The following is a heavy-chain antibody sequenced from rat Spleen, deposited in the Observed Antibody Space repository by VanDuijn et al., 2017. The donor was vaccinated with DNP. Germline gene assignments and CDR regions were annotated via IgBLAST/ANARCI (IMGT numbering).Heavy chain of an antibody. CDR1: GFTFSNYG. Sequence: EVQLVESDGGLVQPGRSLKLSCAASGFTFSNYGMAWVRQAPTKGLEWVASISYDDTSTYYRDSVKVRFTISRDNAKSTPYLQIDSLRSEDTATYYCARRITTGSAFDYWGQGVMVTVSS. D-gene: IGHD1-1*01. V-gene: IGHV5-29*01. CDR2: ISYDDTST. J-gene: IGHJ2*01. CDR3: ARRITTGSAFDY.